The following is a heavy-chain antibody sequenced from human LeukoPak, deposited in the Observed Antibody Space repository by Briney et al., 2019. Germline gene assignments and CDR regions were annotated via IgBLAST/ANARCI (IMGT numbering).Heavy chain of an antibody. J-gene: IGHJ4*02. CDR1: GYTFSSYW. D-gene: IGHD3-3*01. V-gene: IGHV3-7*01. Sequence: GGSLRLSCAASGYTFSSYWMSWVRQAPGKGLEWVANIKQDGSEKYYVDSVKGRFTISRDNAKNSLYLQMNSLRAEDTAVYYCARDPTIFGVVIVPDYWGQGTLVTVSS. CDR2: IKQDGSEK. CDR3: ARDPTIFGVVIVPDY.